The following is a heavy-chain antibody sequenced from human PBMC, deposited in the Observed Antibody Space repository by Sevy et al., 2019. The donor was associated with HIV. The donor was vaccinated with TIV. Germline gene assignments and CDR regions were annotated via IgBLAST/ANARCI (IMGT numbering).Heavy chain of an antibody. CDR3: AKDGHYYDSSGDYLNYFDY. Sequence: GESLKISCAASGFTFTSYAMSWVRQAPGKGLEWVSAISGSARSTYYAGSVKGRFTISRDNSKNTLYLLMNSLRAEDTAVYYCAKDGHYYDSSGDYLNYFDYWGQGTLVTVSS. D-gene: IGHD3-22*01. CDR2: ISGSARST. V-gene: IGHV3-23*01. CDR1: GFTFTSYA. J-gene: IGHJ4*02.